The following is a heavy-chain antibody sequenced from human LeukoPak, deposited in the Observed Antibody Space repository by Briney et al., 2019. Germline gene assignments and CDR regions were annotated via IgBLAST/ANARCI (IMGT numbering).Heavy chain of an antibody. CDR3: AKDLGYDILTGYYTGYGMDA. CDR1: GFTFSSYA. V-gene: IGHV3-23*01. J-gene: IGHJ6*02. CDR2: ISGSGGST. D-gene: IGHD3-9*01. Sequence: GGSLRLSCAASGFTFSSYAMSWVRQAPGKGLEWVSAISGSGGSTYYAGSVKGRFTISRDNSKNTLYLQMNSLRAEDTAVYYCAKDLGYDILTGYYTGYGMDAWGQGTTVTVSS.